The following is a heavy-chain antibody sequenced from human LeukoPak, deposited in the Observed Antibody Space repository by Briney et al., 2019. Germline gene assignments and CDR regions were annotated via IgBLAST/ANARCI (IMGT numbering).Heavy chain of an antibody. CDR2: IYPADSDN. Sequence: GESLKISCKASGYSFTNYWIGWVRQMPGKGLEWMGIIYPADSDNKYSPSFQGHVTISADKSISTAYIQWTSLEASDTAIYYCARPNRGALFDYWGQGTLVTVSS. D-gene: IGHD1-14*01. CDR3: ARPNRGALFDY. J-gene: IGHJ4*02. V-gene: IGHV5-51*01. CDR1: GYSFTNYW.